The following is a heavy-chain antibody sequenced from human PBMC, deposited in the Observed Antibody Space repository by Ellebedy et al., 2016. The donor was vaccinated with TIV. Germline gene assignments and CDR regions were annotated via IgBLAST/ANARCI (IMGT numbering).Heavy chain of an antibody. J-gene: IGHJ1*01. CDR1: GFTFGSYA. CDR2: VKSKADGGTI. Sequence: PGGSLRLSCAASGFTFGSYAMNWVRQVPGKGLEWVGRVKSKADGGTIDHSAPVKDRFILSRDDSKDMFYLQMYSLKVEDTAIYYCTTLRSIWGQGTLVTVSS. V-gene: IGHV3-15*01. CDR3: TTLRSI. D-gene: IGHD4-17*01.